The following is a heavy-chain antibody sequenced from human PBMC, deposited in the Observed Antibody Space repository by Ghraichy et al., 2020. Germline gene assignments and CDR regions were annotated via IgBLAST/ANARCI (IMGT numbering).Heavy chain of an antibody. Sequence: GGSLRLSCAASGFTFSTCALNWVRQAPGKGLEWVSSITASGDPAYSADSVRGRFTISRDNSNNTVYLQMSSLRVEDTAVYYCAKENMAGEVGAPVGYYGMDVWGQGTTVIVS. V-gene: IGHV3-23*01. D-gene: IGHD1-26*01. J-gene: IGHJ6*02. CDR2: ITASGDPA. CDR1: GFTFSTCA. CDR3: AKENMAGEVGAPVGYYGMDV.